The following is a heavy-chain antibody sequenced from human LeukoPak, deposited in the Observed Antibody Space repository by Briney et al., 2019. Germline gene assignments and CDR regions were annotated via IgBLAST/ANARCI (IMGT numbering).Heavy chain of an antibody. D-gene: IGHD3-10*01. J-gene: IGHJ4*02. CDR1: GFTFSSYS. CDR3: ARDSFGDYVDH. V-gene: IGHV3-21*01. CDR2: ISSSSSYI. Sequence: GGSLRLSCAASGFTFSSYSMNWVRQAPGKGLEWVSSISSSSSYIYYADSVKGRFTISRDNAKNSLYLQMNSLRAEDTAVYYCARDSFGDYVDHWGQGTLVTVSS.